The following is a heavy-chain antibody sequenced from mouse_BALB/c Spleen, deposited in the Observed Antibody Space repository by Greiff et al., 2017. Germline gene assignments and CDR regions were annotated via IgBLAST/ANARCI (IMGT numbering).Heavy chain of an antibody. V-gene: IGHV5-6-3*01. D-gene: IGHD1-1*01. CDR3: ARDPFYYYGSSSYYFDY. Sequence: EVKLMESGGGLVQPGGSLKLSCAASGFTFSSYGMSWVRQTPDKRLELVATINSNGGSTYYPDSVKGRFTISRDNAKNTLYLQMSSLKSEDTAMYYCARDPFYYYGSSSYYFDYWGQGTTLTVSS. CDR2: INSNGGST. J-gene: IGHJ2*01. CDR1: GFTFSSYG.